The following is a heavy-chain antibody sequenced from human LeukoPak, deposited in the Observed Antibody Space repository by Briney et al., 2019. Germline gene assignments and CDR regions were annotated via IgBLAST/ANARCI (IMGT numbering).Heavy chain of an antibody. J-gene: IGHJ5*02. CDR1: GGSISSFY. V-gene: IGHV4-4*07. D-gene: IGHD6-6*01. Sequence: SETLSLTCTVSGGSISSFYWSWIRQPPGKGLEWIGRFYTSGSTNYNPSLKSRVTMSADTSKNQFSLNLSSVTAADTAVYYCAREVIAAHNWFDPWGQGTLVTVSS. CDR2: FYTSGST. CDR3: AREVIAAHNWFDP.